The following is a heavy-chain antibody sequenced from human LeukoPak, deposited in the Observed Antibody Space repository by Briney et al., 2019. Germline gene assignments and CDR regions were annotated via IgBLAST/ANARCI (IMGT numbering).Heavy chain of an antibody. Sequence: PSETLSLTCSVSGGSITRSSYYWGWIRQPPGKGLEWIGSIYYSGSTYYNPSLKSRVTISVDTSKNQFSLKLSSVTAADTAVYYCATGAPFDYWGQGTLVTVSS. CDR1: GGSITRSSYY. CDR2: IYYSGST. CDR3: ATGAPFDY. V-gene: IGHV4-39*01. D-gene: IGHD3-10*01. J-gene: IGHJ4*02.